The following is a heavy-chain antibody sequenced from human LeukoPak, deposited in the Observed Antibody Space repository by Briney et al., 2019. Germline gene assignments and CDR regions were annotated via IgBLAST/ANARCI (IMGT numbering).Heavy chain of an antibody. CDR2: IIPIFGTA. CDR1: GGTFSSYA. CDR3: AREGYCSGSGCYSRWFDP. Sequence: SVKVSCKASGGTFSSYAISWVRQAPGQGLEWMGGIIPIFGTANYAQKFQGRVTITADESTSTAYMELSSLRSEDTAVYYCAREGYCSGSGCYSRWFDPWGQGTLVTVSS. D-gene: IGHD2-15*01. J-gene: IGHJ5*02. V-gene: IGHV1-69*13.